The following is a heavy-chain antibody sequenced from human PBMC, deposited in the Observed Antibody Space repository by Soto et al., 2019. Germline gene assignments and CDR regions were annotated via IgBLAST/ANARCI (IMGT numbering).Heavy chain of an antibody. J-gene: IGHJ4*02. CDR1: GGSISNAAYS. CDR2: IYPSGIP. V-gene: IGHV4-30-2*01. D-gene: IGHD5-18*01. Sequence: SETRSRTWTVSGGSISNAAYSWIWIRQPPGKGLEWIGYIYPSGIPFYNPSLRSRVTISIDRSNDQFSLNLKSVTAADTAVYYCARERGGYGLFDSWGQGTLVTVSS. CDR3: ARERGGYGLFDS.